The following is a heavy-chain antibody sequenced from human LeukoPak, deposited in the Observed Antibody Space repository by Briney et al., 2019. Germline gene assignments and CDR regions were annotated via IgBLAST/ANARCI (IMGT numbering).Heavy chain of an antibody. CDR3: ARDRPTAMESSFYFYGMDV. V-gene: IGHV1-18*04. D-gene: IGHD5-18*01. Sequence: GASVKVSCKASGYTFTGYYMHWVRQAPGQGLEWMGWINSYNGNTNYAQKLQGRVTMTTDTSTSTAYMEVRSLRSDDTAVFYCARDRPTAMESSFYFYGMDVWGQGTTVTVSS. J-gene: IGHJ6*02. CDR2: INSYNGNT. CDR1: GYTFTGYY.